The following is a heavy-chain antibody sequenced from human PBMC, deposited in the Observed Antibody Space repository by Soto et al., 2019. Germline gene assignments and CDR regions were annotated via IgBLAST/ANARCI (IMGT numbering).Heavy chain of an antibody. CDR2: IHTAKGNT. J-gene: IGHJ4*02. D-gene: IGHD4-17*01. CDR3: ARQMTTLTTFDY. Sequence: ASVKVSCKASGYTFTNNVIHWLRQAPGQTLEWMGWIHTAKGNTKYSQKFEARVTLTRDTAASTAYMELNSLSSVTAADTAVYYCARQMTTLTTFDYWGQGTLVTVSS. V-gene: IGHV1-3*04. CDR1: GYTFTNNV.